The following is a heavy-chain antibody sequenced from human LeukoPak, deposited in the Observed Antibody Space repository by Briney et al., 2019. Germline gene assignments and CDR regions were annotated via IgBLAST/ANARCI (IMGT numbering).Heavy chain of an antibody. J-gene: IGHJ5*02. CDR2: IYYSGST. CDR1: GGSVSSYY. Sequence: SETLSLTCTVSGGSVSSYYWSWIRQPPGKGLEWIGYIYYSGSTNYNPSLKSRVTISVDTSKNQFSLKLGSVTAADTAVYYCAGHGLVRGVIGDETDNWFDPWGQGTLVTVSS. V-gene: IGHV4-59*08. D-gene: IGHD3-10*01. CDR3: AGHGLVRGVIGDETDNWFDP.